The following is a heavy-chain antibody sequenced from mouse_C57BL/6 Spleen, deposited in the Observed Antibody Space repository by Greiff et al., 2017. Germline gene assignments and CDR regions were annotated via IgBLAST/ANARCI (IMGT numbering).Heavy chain of an antibody. V-gene: IGHV1-61*01. D-gene: IGHD1-1*01. CDR2: IYPSDSET. Sequence: QVQLQQPGAELVRPGSSVKLSCKASGYTFTSYWMAWVKQRPGQGLEWIGNIYPSDSETHYNQKFKDKATLTVDKSSCTAYMQLSSLTSEDSAVYYCARRDYYGRDWYFDVWGTGTTVTVSS. CDR1: GYTFTSYW. CDR3: ARRDYYGRDWYFDV. J-gene: IGHJ1*03.